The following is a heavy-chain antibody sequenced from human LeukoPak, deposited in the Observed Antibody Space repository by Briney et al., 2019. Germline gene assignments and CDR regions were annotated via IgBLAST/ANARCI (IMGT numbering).Heavy chain of an antibody. D-gene: IGHD2-21*02. CDR1: GFTFSNHG. CDR3: ARDRLEAVTDDDYFDY. CDR2: IWYDGSNK. J-gene: IGHJ4*02. Sequence: GGSLRLSCAASGFTFSNHGMHWVRQAPGKGPEWVALIWYDGSNKYYGDSVKGRFTISRDNSKNTVYLQMNSLRAEGTGVYYCARDRLEAVTDDDYFDYWGQGILVTVSS. V-gene: IGHV3-33*01.